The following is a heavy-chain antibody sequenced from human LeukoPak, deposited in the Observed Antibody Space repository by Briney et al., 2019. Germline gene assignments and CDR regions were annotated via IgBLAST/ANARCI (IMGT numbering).Heavy chain of an antibody. CDR3: AREDYVWGSYRSSGSD. CDR2: IYSGGST. D-gene: IGHD3-16*02. CDR1: GFTVSSNY. V-gene: IGHV3-66*01. Sequence: GGSLRLSCAASGFTVSSNYMSGVRQAPGKGLEWVSVIYSGGSTYYADSVKGRFTIPRDNSKNTLYLQMNSLRAEDTAVYYCAREDYVWGSYRSSGSDWGQGTLVTVSS. J-gene: IGHJ4*02.